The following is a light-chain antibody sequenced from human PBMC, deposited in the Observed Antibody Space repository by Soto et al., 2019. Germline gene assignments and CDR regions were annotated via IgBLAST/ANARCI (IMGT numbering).Light chain of an antibody. J-gene: IGLJ3*02. V-gene: IGLV2-8*01. CDR2: KVS. CDR3: SSYAGSNNLGV. CDR1: SSDVGGYNY. Sequence: QSALTQPPSASGSRGQSVTISCTGTSSDVGGYNYVSWYQQHPGKAPNLMIYKVSKRPSGVPDRFSGSKSGNTASLPVSGLQPEDEADYYCSSYAGSNNLGVFGGGTKLTVL.